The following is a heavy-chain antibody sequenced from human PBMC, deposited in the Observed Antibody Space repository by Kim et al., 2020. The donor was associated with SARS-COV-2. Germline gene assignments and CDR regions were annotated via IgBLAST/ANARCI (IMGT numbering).Heavy chain of an antibody. J-gene: IGHJ4*02. CDR1: GFTFSSYG. V-gene: IGHV3-33*01. CDR2: IWYDGSNK. CDR3: ARGRTIAAPLIFDY. Sequence: GGSLRLSCAASGFTFSSYGMHWVRQAPGKGLEWVAVIWYDGSNKYYADSVKGRFTISRDNSKNTLYLQMNSLRAEDTAVYYCARGRTIAAPLIFDYWGQGTLVTVSS. D-gene: IGHD6-13*01.